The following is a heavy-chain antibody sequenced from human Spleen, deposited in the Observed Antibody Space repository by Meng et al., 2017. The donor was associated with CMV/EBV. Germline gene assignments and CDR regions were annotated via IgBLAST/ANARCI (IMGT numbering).Heavy chain of an antibody. Sequence: SETLSLTCTVSRGSVSSISYYWSWIGQPPGKGLEWIGYIAYGGSTIYNPSLKSRVTISEDTSKTHFSLKLSSVTAADTAVYYCARMTAALRYGMDVWGPGTTVTVSS. CDR3: ARMTAALRYGMDV. J-gene: IGHJ6*02. D-gene: IGHD2-2*01. CDR2: IAYGGST. CDR1: RGSVSSISYY. V-gene: IGHV4-61*03.